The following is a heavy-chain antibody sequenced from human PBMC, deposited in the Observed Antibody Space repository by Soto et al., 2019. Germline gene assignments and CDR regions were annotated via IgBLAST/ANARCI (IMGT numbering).Heavy chain of an antibody. V-gene: IGHV3-23*01. Sequence: EVQLLESGGGFVQPGGSLRLSCAASGLIFETYSMSWVRQPPGKGLEWVSGISGAGGSTYYADSVKGRFTISRDNSKNTLYLQVNSLRTEDTAVYYCAKSWGNTWELYYFDSWGQGTLVTVSS. D-gene: IGHD1-7*01. CDR2: ISGAGGST. CDR3: AKSWGNTWELYYFDS. J-gene: IGHJ4*02. CDR1: GLIFETYS.